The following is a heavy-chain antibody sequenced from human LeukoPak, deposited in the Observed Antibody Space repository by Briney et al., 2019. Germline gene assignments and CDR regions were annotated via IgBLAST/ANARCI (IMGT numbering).Heavy chain of an antibody. V-gene: IGHV3-33*01. J-gene: IGHJ4*02. CDR2: IWYDGSNK. CDR3: ARDLPLLPGEWELGY. Sequence: PGRSLRLSCAASGFTFSSYGMHWVRQAPGKGLEWVAVIWYDGSNKYYADSVRGRFTISRDNSKNTLYLQMNSLRAEDTAVYYCARDLPLLPGEWELGYWGQGTLVTVSS. D-gene: IGHD1-26*01. CDR1: GFTFSSYG.